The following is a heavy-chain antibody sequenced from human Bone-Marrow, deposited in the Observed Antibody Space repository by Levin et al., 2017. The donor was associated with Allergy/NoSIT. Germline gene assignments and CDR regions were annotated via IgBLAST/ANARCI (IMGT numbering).Heavy chain of an antibody. D-gene: IGHD3-16*01. Sequence: ASVKVSCKASGYTFTGYYMHWVRQAPGQGLEWMGWINPNSGGTNYAQKFQGRVTMTRDTSISTAYMELSRLRSDDTAVYYCAIAGGRSSKVGYFQHWGQGTLVTVSS. CDR1: GYTFTGYY. CDR2: INPNSGGT. J-gene: IGHJ1*01. V-gene: IGHV1-2*02. CDR3: AIAGGRSSKVGYFQH.